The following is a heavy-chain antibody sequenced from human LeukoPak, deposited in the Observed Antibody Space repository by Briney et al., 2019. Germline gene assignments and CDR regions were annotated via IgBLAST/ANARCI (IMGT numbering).Heavy chain of an antibody. CDR3: ARGSDSNYPGY. Sequence: PGGSLRLSCAASGFTFSSYWMHWVRQAPGKRLVWVSRINSDGSSTSYADSVKGRFTISRDNAKNTLYLQMNSLRAEDTAVYYCARGSDSNYPGYWGQGTLVTVSS. V-gene: IGHV3-74*01. J-gene: IGHJ4*02. CDR1: GFTFSSYW. D-gene: IGHD4-11*01. CDR2: INSDGSST.